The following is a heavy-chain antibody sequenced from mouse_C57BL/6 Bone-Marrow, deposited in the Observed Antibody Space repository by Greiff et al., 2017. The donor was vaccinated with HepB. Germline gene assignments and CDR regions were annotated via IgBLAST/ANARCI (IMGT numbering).Heavy chain of an antibody. J-gene: IGHJ2*01. D-gene: IGHD1-2*01. CDR3: ASRYYGPYYFDY. CDR1: GYAFSSSW. CDR2: IYPGDGDT. V-gene: IGHV1-82*01. Sequence: QVQLQQSGPELVKPGASVKISCKASGYAFSSSWMNWVKQRPGKGLEWIGRIYPGDGDTNYNGKFKGKATLTADKSSSTAYMQLSSLTSEDSAVYFCASRYYGPYYFDYWGQGTTLTVSS.